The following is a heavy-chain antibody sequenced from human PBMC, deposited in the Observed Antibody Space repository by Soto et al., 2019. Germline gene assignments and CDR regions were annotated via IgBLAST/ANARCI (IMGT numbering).Heavy chain of an antibody. J-gene: IGHJ3*02. CDR1: GGSFSGYY. CDR2: INHSGST. D-gene: IGHD6-13*01. CDR3: ASGGSSWYWGAFDI. Sequence: QVQLQQWGAGLLKPSETLSLTCAVYGGSFSGYYWSWIRQPPGEGLEWIGEINHSGSTNYNPSLKSRVTISVDTSKNQFSLKLSSVTAADTAVYYCASGGSSWYWGAFDIWGQGTMVTVSS. V-gene: IGHV4-34*01.